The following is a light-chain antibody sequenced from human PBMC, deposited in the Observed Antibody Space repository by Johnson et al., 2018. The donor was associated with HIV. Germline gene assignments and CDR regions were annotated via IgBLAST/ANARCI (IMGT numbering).Light chain of an antibody. Sequence: QSVLTQPPSVSAAPGQKVTISCSGSSSNIGNNYVSWYQQLPGRAPKLLIYDNNKRPSGIPDRFSGSKSGTSATLGITGLQTGDEADYYAGTWDTSLRGGFFGTGTKVTVL. CDR3: GTWDTSLRGGF. V-gene: IGLV1-51*01. CDR1: SSNIGNNY. CDR2: DNN. J-gene: IGLJ1*01.